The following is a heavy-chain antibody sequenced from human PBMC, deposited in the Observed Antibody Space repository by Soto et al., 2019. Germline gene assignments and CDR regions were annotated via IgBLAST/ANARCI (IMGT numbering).Heavy chain of an antibody. CDR3: ARDTHDYVGNWRAFDI. CDR1: GGSISSYN. Sequence: QVQLQKSGPGLVKPSETLSLTCTVSGGSISSYNWSWIRQPAGKGLEWIGRIYTSGSTNYNPSLKSRVTMSVDTSKNQFCLKLSSVTAADTAVYYCARDTHDYVGNWRAFDIWRQGTMITVSS. V-gene: IGHV4-4*07. CDR2: IYTSGST. D-gene: IGHD3-16*01. J-gene: IGHJ3*02.